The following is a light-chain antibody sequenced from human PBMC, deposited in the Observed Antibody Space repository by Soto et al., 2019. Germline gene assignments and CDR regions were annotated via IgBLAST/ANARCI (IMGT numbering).Light chain of an antibody. V-gene: IGKV3-20*01. CDR2: GTS. Sequence: EIVVTPSPATLSVSPGERATLSCRASQSLSSNLAWYQHKPGQAPRLLIYGTSTRATGVPARFSGSGSGTDFTLTISRLEPEDFAVYYCQQYGSSLITFGQGTRLEIK. CDR1: QSLSSN. CDR3: QQYGSSLIT. J-gene: IGKJ5*01.